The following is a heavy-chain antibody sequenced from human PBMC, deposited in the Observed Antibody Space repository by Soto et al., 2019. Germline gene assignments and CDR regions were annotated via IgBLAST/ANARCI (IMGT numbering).Heavy chain of an antibody. J-gene: IGHJ6*02. CDR3: ARQVAVNYGMDV. CDR2: IDPSDSYT. CDR1: GYSFTSYW. V-gene: IGHV5-10-1*01. D-gene: IGHD3-22*01. Sequence: GESQKISCKGSGYSFTSYWISWVRQMPGKGLEWMGRIDPSDSYTNYSPSFQGHVTISPDKSISTAYLQWSSLKASDTAMYYCARQVAVNYGMDVWGQGTTVTVSS.